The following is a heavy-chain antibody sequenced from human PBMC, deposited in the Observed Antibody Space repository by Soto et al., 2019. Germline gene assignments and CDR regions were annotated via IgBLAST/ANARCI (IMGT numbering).Heavy chain of an antibody. CDR1: GFSFAGYA. Sequence: GGSLRLSCAASGFSFAGYAVAWVRQAPGKGLEWVSTVSGGGGSTYYADSVKGRFTISRDNSRNTVYLQMNSLNAGDTALYYCAKTESFNGYYNAFDSWGQGTRVTVSS. V-gene: IGHV3-23*01. CDR3: AKTESFNGYYNAFDS. J-gene: IGHJ4*02. CDR2: VSGGGGST. D-gene: IGHD3-9*01.